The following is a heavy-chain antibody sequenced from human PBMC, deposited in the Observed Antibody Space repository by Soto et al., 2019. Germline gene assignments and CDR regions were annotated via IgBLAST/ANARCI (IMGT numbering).Heavy chain of an antibody. V-gene: IGHV5-51*01. CDR3: ARQLPNGYSSSWYYYYYYGMDV. CDR2: IYPGDSDT. D-gene: IGHD6-13*01. CDR1: GYSFTSYW. Sequence: PGESLKISCKGSGYSFTSYWIGWVRQMPGKGLEWMGIIYPGDSDTRYSPSFQGQVTISADKSISTAYLQWSSLKASDTAMYYCARQLPNGYSSSWYYYYYYGMDVWGQGTPVTVSS. J-gene: IGHJ6*02.